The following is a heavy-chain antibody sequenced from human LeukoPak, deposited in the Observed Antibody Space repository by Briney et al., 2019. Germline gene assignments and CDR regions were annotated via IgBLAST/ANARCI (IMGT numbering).Heavy chain of an antibody. CDR1: GYSISSGYY. Sequence: SETLSLTCAVSGYSISSGYYWGWIRQPPGKGLEWIGSIYHSGSTYYNPSLKSRVTISVDTSKNQFSLKLTSVTAADTAVYYCARVRCSGGSCPFDYWGQGTTVTVSS. CDR2: IYHSGST. D-gene: IGHD2-15*01. J-gene: IGHJ4*02. V-gene: IGHV4-38-2*01. CDR3: ARVRCSGGSCPFDY.